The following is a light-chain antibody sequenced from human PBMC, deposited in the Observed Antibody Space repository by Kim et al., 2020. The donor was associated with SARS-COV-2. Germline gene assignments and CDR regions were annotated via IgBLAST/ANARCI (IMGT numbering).Light chain of an antibody. CDR3: AAWDDSLNGLV. J-gene: IGLJ2*01. CDR1: SVNIVSNT. CDR2: CDN. V-gene: IGLV1-44*01. Sequence: GQTFTISGSASSVNIVSNTFTWYQQPPGAAPKLLIYCDNQQPSGVPDRFSGSKSGTSASLAISGLQSEDEADYYCAAWDDSLNGLVFGGGTQLTVL.